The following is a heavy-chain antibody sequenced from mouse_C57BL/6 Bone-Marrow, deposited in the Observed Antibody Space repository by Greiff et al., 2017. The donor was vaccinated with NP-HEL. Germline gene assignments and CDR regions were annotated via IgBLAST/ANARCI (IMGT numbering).Heavy chain of an antibody. J-gene: IGHJ2*01. D-gene: IGHD2-12*01. CDR3: TLYDEGY. CDR1: GFNIKDDY. V-gene: IGHV14-4*01. Sequence: EVQLQQSGAELVRPGASVKLSCTASGFNIKDDYMHWVKQRPEQGLEWIGWIDPENGDTEYASKFQGKATITAYTSSNTADLQLSSLTSEDTAVYYCTLYDEGYWGQGTTLTVSS. CDR2: IDPENGDT.